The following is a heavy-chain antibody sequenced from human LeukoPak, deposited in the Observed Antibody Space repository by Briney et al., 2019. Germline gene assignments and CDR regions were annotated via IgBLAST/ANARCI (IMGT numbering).Heavy chain of an antibody. J-gene: IGHJ6*02. V-gene: IGHV4-59*01. Sequence: SETLSLTCTVSGGSISTYYWSWIRQSPGKALEWIGYIYYSGTTNYNPSLKSRVTISVDTSKNQFSLKLNSVTAADTAVYYCAREDPQTTVPEGLDVWGQGTTVTVSS. CDR3: AREDPQTTVPEGLDV. CDR2: IYYSGTT. CDR1: GGSISTYY. D-gene: IGHD4-17*01.